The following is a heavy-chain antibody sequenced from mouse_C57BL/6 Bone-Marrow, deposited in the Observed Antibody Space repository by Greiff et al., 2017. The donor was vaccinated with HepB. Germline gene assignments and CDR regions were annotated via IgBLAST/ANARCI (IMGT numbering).Heavy chain of an antibody. CDR3: ASTLYYYGSSYDAMDY. CDR2: IYPRDGIT. V-gene: IGHV1-85*01. D-gene: IGHD1-1*01. Sequence: QVQLQQSGPELVKPGASVKLSCKASGYTFTSYDINWVKQRPGRGLEWMGWIYPRDGITKYNEKLKGKATLNVDTSSSTAYMELHSLTSEDSAVYFCASTLYYYGSSYDAMDYWGQGTSVTVSS. CDR1: GYTFTSYD. J-gene: IGHJ4*01.